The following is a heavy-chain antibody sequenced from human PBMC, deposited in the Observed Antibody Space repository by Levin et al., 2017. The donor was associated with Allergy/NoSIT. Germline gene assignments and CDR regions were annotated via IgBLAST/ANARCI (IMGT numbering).Heavy chain of an antibody. CDR2: ISGSGAST. CDR3: AKEYSTSSGYFDY. CDR1: GFTFSSYP. Sequence: LSLTCAASGFTFSSYPMNWVRQAPGKGLEWVSEISGSGASTYYADSVKGRFTISRDNSKKTLYLQMNTLRAEDTAVYYCAKEYSTSSGYFDYWGQGALVTVSS. J-gene: IGHJ4*02. V-gene: IGHV3-23*01. D-gene: IGHD6-6*01.